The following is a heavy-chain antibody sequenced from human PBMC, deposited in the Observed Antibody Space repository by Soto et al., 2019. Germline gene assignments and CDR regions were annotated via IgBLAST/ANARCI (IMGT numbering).Heavy chain of an antibody. Sequence: PGGSLRLSCAASGFTFSSYEMNWVRQAPGKGLEWVSYISSSGSTIYYADSVEGRFTISRDNAKNSLYLQMNSLRAEDTAVYYCARGRIESITIFGVVSGGYYYYGMDVWGQGTTVTVSS. J-gene: IGHJ6*02. D-gene: IGHD3-3*01. CDR1: GFTFSSYE. CDR3: ARGRIESITIFGVVSGGYYYYGMDV. CDR2: ISSSGSTI. V-gene: IGHV3-48*03.